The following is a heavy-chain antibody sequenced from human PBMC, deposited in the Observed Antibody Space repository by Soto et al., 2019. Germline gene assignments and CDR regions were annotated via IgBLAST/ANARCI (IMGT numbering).Heavy chain of an antibody. J-gene: IGHJ6*02. V-gene: IGHV1-69*01. Sequence: QVQLVQSGAEVKKPGSSVKVSCKASGGTFSSYAISWVRQAPGQGLEWMGGIIPISGTANYAQKFQGRVTITEEDSTTTANMERSSLRSETTAVYYAATSDGSSTRLEFYYYYYGMDVWGQGTTVTVCS. D-gene: IGHD2-2*01. CDR3: ATSDGSSTRLEFYYYYYGMDV. CDR2: IIPISGTA. CDR1: GGTFSSYA.